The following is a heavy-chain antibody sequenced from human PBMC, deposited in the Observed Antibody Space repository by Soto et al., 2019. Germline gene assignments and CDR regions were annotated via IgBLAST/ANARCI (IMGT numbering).Heavy chain of an antibody. CDR3: ARDRRDCSSTSCYGEFDY. Sequence: GASVKVSCKASGGTFSSYAISWVRQAPGQGLEWMGGIIPIFGTANYAQKLQGRVTITADESTSTAYMELSSLRSEDTAVYYCARDRRDCSSTSCYGEFDYWGQGTLVTVSS. D-gene: IGHD2-2*01. J-gene: IGHJ4*02. CDR2: IIPIFGTA. CDR1: GGTFSSYA. V-gene: IGHV1-69*13.